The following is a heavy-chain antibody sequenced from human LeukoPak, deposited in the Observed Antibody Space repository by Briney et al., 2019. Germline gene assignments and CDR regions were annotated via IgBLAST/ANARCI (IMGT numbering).Heavy chain of an antibody. CDR1: GYTFTSYG. D-gene: IGHD5/OR15-5a*01. CDR3: ARCPIYLGYFDY. CDR2: ISAYNGNT. Sequence: ASVTVSCKASGYTFTSYGISWVRQAPGQGLEWMGWISAYNGNTNYAQKLQGRVTRTTDTSTSTAYMELRSLRSDDTAVYYCARCPIYLGYFDYWGQGTLVTVSS. V-gene: IGHV1-18*01. J-gene: IGHJ4*02.